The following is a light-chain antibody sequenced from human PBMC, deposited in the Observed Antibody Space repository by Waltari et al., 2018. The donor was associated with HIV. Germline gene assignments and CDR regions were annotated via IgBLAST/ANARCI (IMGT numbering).Light chain of an antibody. V-gene: IGLV1-51*01. CDR3: GTWDSGLNAYV. CDR2: DNH. J-gene: IGLJ1*01. Sequence: QSVLTQPPSVSAAPGPQPGLSSSGAHSHLRSNSVSLYQQSPRSAPQLLIYDNHRRPSETPDRFAGSKSGTSGTLDITGLQTGDEADYYCGTWDSGLNAYVFGSGTKVTVL. CDR1: HSHLRSNS.